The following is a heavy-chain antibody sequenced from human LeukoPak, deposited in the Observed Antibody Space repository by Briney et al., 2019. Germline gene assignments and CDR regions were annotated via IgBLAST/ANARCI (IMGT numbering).Heavy chain of an antibody. CDR1: GFTFSSYG. CDR3: ARAAYDSTGYLTL. V-gene: IGHV3-33*01. Sequence: GGSLRLSCAASGFTFSSYGMHWVRQAPGKGLEWVAVIWYDGTNIYYADSVKGRFTISRDSSKNTLYLQMNNLRAEDTAIYYCARAAYDSTGYLTLWGQGTLVTVSS. D-gene: IGHD3-22*01. CDR2: IWYDGTNI. J-gene: IGHJ4*02.